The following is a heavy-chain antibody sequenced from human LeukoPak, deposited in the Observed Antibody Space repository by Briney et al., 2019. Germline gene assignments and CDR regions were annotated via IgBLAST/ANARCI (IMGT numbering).Heavy chain of an antibody. V-gene: IGHV1-69*06. Sequence: GASVKVSCKASGGTFNNYAINWVRQAPGQGLEWMGGIIPFSGTSNYAQKFQGRVTTTADKSTSTAYLELSSLRSEDTAVYYCAKEKSRWLQTEGYMDVWGKGTTVTISS. CDR1: GGTFNNYA. D-gene: IGHD5-24*01. CDR3: AKEKSRWLQTEGYMDV. CDR2: IIPFSGTS. J-gene: IGHJ6*03.